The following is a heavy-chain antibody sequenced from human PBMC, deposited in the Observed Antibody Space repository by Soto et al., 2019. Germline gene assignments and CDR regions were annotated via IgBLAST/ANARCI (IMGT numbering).Heavy chain of an antibody. J-gene: IGHJ4*02. V-gene: IGHV3-30*03. D-gene: IGHD2-15*01. Sequence: QVQLVESGGGVVQPGRSLRLSCAASGFIFSSYGMHWVRQAPGTGLEWVAVISYEGSHTYYADSVKGRFTITRDNSKNTLYLQMNSLRPEDTAVYYCATEVHCGGGSCSWSEGFDYWGQGTLLTVSS. CDR3: ATEVHCGGGSCSWSEGFDY. CDR1: GFIFSSYG. CDR2: ISYEGSHT.